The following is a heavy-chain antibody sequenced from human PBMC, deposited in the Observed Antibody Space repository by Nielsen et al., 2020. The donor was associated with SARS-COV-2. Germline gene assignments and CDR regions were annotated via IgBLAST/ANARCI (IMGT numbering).Heavy chain of an antibody. CDR3: TTDRRWEQTSTDY. V-gene: IGHV3-15*01. CDR1: GFTFSNAW. D-gene: IGHD4-23*01. J-gene: IGHJ4*02. CDR2: IKSKSDGETT. Sequence: GESLKISCAASGFTFSNAWMSWVRQAPGKGLEWVGRIKSKSDGETTDFAAPVKGRFTISRDDSKNTLYLQMYSLKTEDTAVYYCTTDRRWEQTSTDYWGQGTLVTVSS.